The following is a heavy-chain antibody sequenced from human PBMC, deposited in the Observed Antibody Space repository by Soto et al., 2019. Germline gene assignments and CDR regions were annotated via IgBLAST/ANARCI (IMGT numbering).Heavy chain of an antibody. D-gene: IGHD3-10*01. J-gene: IGHJ5*02. V-gene: IGHV1-3*01. CDR2: INAGNGKT. CDR1: GYTFTNYA. Sequence: ASVKVSCKASGYTFTNYAVHWVRQAPGQRLEWMGWINAGNGKTKYSQNFQGRVTMTRDTSTSTVYMELSSLRSEDTAVYYCARGAGGVYYYGSGSPGEVDPWGQGTLVTVSS. CDR3: ARGAGGVYYYGSGSPGEVDP.